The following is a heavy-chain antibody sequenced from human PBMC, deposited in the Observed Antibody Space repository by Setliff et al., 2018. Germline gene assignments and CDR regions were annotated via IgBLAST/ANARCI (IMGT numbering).Heavy chain of an antibody. CDR3: ARGGYSRGPPVYYFDY. Sequence: LSLTCAVYGGSFSGYYWSWIRQPPGKGLEWIGEINHSGSTYYNPSLKSRVTISVDTSKNQFSLKLSSVTAADTAVYYCARGGYSRGPPVYYFDYWGQGTPVTVSS. V-gene: IGHV4-34*01. CDR2: INHSGST. D-gene: IGHD5-12*01. J-gene: IGHJ4*02. CDR1: GGSFSGYY.